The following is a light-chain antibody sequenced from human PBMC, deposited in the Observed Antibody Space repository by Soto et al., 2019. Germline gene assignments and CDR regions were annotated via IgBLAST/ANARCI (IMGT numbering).Light chain of an antibody. Sequence: EIVMTQSPATPSVSPGERATLSCGASQSVSSNLAWYQQKPGQAPRLLIYGASTRATGIPARFSGSGSGTEFTLTISSLQSEDFAVYYCQQYNNWPPYTFGQGTKVDIK. J-gene: IGKJ2*01. V-gene: IGKV3-15*01. CDR2: GAS. CDR1: QSVSSN. CDR3: QQYNNWPPYT.